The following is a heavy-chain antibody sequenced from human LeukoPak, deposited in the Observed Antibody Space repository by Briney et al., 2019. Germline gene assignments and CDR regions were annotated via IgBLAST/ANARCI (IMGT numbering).Heavy chain of an antibody. Sequence: GGSLRLSCAACGFTFSGSDMHWVRRASGKGLEWVGRIRSKANSYATAYAASVKGSFTISRDDSKNTAYLQMNSLKAEDTAVYYCTRQTLTGYPDYWGQGTLVTVSS. CDR2: IRSKANSYAT. CDR3: TRQTLTGYPDY. D-gene: IGHD3-9*01. V-gene: IGHV3-73*01. CDR1: GFTFSGSD. J-gene: IGHJ4*02.